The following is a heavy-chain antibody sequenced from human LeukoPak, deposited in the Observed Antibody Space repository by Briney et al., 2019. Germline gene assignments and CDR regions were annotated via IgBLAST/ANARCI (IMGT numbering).Heavy chain of an antibody. CDR3: ARGTYYDSSAYSGVRLFDY. Sequence: GASVKVSCKASGYTFTGYYMHWVRQAPGQGLECMGWINLNNGRINYAQNFQGRVTMTRDASISTAYMELSSLTSDDTALYYCARGTYYDSSAYSGVRLFDYWGQGTLVTVSS. D-gene: IGHD3-22*01. CDR2: INLNNGRI. V-gene: IGHV1-2*02. J-gene: IGHJ4*02. CDR1: GYTFTGYY.